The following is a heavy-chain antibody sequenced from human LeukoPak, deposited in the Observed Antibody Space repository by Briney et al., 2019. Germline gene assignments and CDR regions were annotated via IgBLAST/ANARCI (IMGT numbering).Heavy chain of an antibody. V-gene: IGHV5-51*01. CDR1: GYSFATYW. J-gene: IGHJ4*02. Sequence: GESLKISCKGLGYSFATYWISWVRQMPGKGLELMGIIDPYDSDPRYSPSFQGQVTISADKSISTAYLRWSSLKASDTAMYYCARQTVTLNYSVYWGQGTLVTVSS. CDR3: ARQTVTLNYSVY. D-gene: IGHD5-18*01. CDR2: IDPYDSDP.